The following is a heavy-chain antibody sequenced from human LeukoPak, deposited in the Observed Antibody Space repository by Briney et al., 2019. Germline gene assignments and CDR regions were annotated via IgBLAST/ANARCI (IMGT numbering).Heavy chain of an antibody. CDR2: ISPNNGGT. Sequence: ASVKVSCKASGYIFTGYNLHWVRQAPGQGLEWMGRISPNNGGTDFAQNFQGRVIMTRDTSIRTAYLELSNLRSDDTAVYYCAREGWYSSGWYPDYWGQGTLVTVSS. CDR1: GYIFTGYN. CDR3: AREGWYSSGWYPDY. D-gene: IGHD6-19*01. V-gene: IGHV1-2*06. J-gene: IGHJ4*02.